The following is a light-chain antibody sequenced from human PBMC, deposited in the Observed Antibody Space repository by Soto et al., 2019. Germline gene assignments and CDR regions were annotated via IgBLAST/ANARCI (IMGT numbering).Light chain of an antibody. V-gene: IGLV2-8*01. Sequence: QSVLTQPPSASGSPGQSVAISCTGTSSDIGGYNYVSWYQIHPGKAPKLMIYEVNKRXSGVPDRFSXSKXXXTASLIVXGLQAEDEADYYCSSYAGSNMGVFGGGTKLTVL. CDR3: SSYAGSNMGV. CDR2: EVN. CDR1: SSDIGGYNY. J-gene: IGLJ2*01.